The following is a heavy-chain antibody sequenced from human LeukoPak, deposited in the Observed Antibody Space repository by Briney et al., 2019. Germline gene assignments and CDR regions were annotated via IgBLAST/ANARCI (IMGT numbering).Heavy chain of an antibody. CDR3: ARDHSSSGYYIWFDP. J-gene: IGHJ5*02. D-gene: IGHD3-22*01. CDR1: GYTFTAYY. Sequence: GASVMVSCKASGYTFTAYYMHWVRQAPGQGLQWMGWINPNSGGTNYAQKFQGRVTMTRDTSISTAYMELSRLRSDDTAVYYCARDHSSSGYYIWFDPWGQGTLVTVSS. CDR2: INPNSGGT. V-gene: IGHV1-2*02.